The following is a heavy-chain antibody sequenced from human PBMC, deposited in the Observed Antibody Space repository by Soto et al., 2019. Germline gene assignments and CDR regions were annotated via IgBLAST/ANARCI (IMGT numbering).Heavy chain of an antibody. V-gene: IGHV3-11*01. CDR3: ESDPYYYASDY. Sequence: GGSLRLSCAASGFSFSAQYMTWIRQAPGKGLEWVSYISGSGTTTHYTDSVKGRFTVSRDNAKNSVYLQMNSLRAEDTAVYYCESDPYYYASDYWGQGTLVTVSS. CDR2: ISGSGTTT. CDR1: GFSFSAQY. D-gene: IGHD3-10*01. J-gene: IGHJ4*02.